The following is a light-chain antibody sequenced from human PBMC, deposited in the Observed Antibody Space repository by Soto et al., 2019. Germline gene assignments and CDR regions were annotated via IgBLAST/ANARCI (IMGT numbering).Light chain of an antibody. CDR3: QQYNNWPLIT. J-gene: IGKJ5*01. CDR1: QTISDW. V-gene: IGKV1-5*03. Sequence: DIQMTQSPSTLSASVGDRVTITCRARQTISDWLAWHQQKPGKAPKLLIYKASSLESGVPSRFSGSGSGTEFTLTISSLQSEDFAVYYCQQYNNWPLITFGQGTRLEIK. CDR2: KAS.